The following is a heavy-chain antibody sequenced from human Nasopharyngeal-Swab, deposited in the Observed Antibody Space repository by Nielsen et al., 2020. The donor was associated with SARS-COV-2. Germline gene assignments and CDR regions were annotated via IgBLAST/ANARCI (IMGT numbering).Heavy chain of an antibody. Sequence: VRQMPGKGLEWVGRIKSKTDGGTTDYAAPVKGRFTISRDDSKNTLYLQMNSLKTEDTAVYYCTTATAVAGTYYYDSSGYYYFDYWGQGTLVTVSS. V-gene: IGHV3-15*07. D-gene: IGHD3-22*01. J-gene: IGHJ4*02. CDR3: TTATAVAGTYYYDSSGYYYFDY. CDR2: IKSKTDGGTT.